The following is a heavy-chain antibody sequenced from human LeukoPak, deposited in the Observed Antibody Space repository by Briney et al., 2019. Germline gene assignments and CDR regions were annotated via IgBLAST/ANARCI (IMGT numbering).Heavy chain of an antibody. CDR1: GFTFSNYW. CDR3: ARDSSPGYYDFVWGTYPRY. Sequence: PGGSLRLSCAASGFTFSNYWMSWVRQAPGKGLEWVANIKQDGREKYYVDSVKGRFTISRDNAKNSLYLQMNSLRAEDTAVYFYARDSSPGYYDFVWGTYPRYWGQGTLVTVSS. V-gene: IGHV3-7*05. J-gene: IGHJ4*02. D-gene: IGHD3-16*02. CDR2: IKQDGREK.